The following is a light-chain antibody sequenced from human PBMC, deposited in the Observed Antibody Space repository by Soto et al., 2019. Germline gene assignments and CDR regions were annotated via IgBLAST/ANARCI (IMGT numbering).Light chain of an antibody. Sequence: DIVVPQSPLTLPVTPGETAPISCRSSQSLLHSNGYNYLDWYLQKPGQSPQLLIYLGSNRASGVPDRFSGSGSGTDFTLKISRVEAEDVGVYYCVQALQSPPWTFGQGTKVDI. V-gene: IGKV2-28*01. CDR3: VQALQSPPWT. J-gene: IGKJ1*01. CDR2: LGS. CDR1: QSLLHSNGYNY.